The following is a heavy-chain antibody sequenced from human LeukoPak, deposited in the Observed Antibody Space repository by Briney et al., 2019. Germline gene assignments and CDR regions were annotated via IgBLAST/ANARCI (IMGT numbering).Heavy chain of an antibody. V-gene: IGHV3-21*01. CDR2: ISSSSDYI. CDR3: ARGKTSQNIVTRKTYNWFDP. CDR1: GFTFSSYT. D-gene: IGHD2/OR15-2a*01. Sequence: GGSLRLSCAVSGFTFSSYTINWVRQAPGKGLEWVSSISSSSDYIYYADSVKGRFTISRDNAKNSLYLQMKSLRAEDTAVYYCARGKTSQNIVTRKTYNWFDPWGQGTLVTVSS. J-gene: IGHJ5*02.